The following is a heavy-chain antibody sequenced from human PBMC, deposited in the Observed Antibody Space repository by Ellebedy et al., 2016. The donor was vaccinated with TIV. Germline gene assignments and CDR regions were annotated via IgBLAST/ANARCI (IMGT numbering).Heavy chain of an antibody. CDR2: TSGGGGST. D-gene: IGHD3-10*01. CDR1: GFTFSSYA. Sequence: GESLKISXAASGFTFSSYAMSWVRQAPGKGLEWVSATSGGGGSTYYADSVKGWFTISRDNSKNTLYLQMNSLRAEDTAVYYCVKCGGSCRLVYFHHWGQGTLVTVSS. J-gene: IGHJ4*02. V-gene: IGHV3-23*01. CDR3: VKCGGSCRLVYFHH.